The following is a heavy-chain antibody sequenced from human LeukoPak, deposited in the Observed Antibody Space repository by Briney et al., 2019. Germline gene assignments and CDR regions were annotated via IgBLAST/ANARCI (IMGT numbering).Heavy chain of an antibody. CDR2: ISYDGSNK. D-gene: IGHD6-19*01. J-gene: IGHJ5*02. V-gene: IGHV3-30*18. CDR3: AKNLEQWLLVNWFDP. CDR1: GFTFSSYG. Sequence: GGSLRLSCAASGFTFSSYGMHWVRQAPGKGLEWVAVISYDGSNKYYADSVKGRFTISRDNSKNTLYLRMNSLRAEDTAVYYCAKNLEQWLLVNWFDPWGQGTLVTVSS.